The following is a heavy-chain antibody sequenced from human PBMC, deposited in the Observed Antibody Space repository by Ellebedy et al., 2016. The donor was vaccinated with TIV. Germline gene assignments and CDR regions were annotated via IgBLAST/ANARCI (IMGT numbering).Heavy chain of an antibody. D-gene: IGHD3-9*01. J-gene: IGHJ4*02. CDR3: ARESFRYFDWDY. CDR1: GFTFSDFH. CDR2: ISRTGSTI. Sequence: GGSLRLSCAASGFTFSDFHMNWIRQAPGKGLEWLSYISRTGSTIYSADAVKGRFTISRDNGKNSLFLQINSLRAEDTAVYYCARESFRYFDWDYWGQGTPVTVSS. V-gene: IGHV3-11*04.